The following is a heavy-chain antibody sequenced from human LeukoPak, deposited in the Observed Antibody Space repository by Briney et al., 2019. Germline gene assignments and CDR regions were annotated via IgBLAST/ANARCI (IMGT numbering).Heavy chain of an antibody. Sequence: ASVKVSCKASGYTFTSYGISWVRQAPGQGLEWMGWISAYNGNTNYAQKLQGRVTMTTDTSTSTAYMELRSLRSDDTAVYYCARATLTGYSTGYYFDYWGQGTLVTVSS. CDR2: ISAYNGNT. CDR3: ARATLTGYSTGYYFDY. D-gene: IGHD3-9*01. V-gene: IGHV1-18*01. CDR1: GYTFTSYG. J-gene: IGHJ4*02.